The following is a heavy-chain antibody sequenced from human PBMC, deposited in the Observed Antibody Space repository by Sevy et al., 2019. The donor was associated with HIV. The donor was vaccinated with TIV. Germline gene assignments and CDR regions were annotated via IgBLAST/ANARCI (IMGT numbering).Heavy chain of an antibody. J-gene: IGHJ4*02. CDR3: ARVGYCSGGSCYPKGYFDY. V-gene: IGHV3-7*03. Sequence: GGSLRLSCAASGFTFSSYWISWVRQAPGKGLEWVANIKQDGSQKYYVDSVKGRFTISRDNAKNSLYLQMNSLRAEDTAVYYCARVGYCSGGSCYPKGYFDYWGQGTLVTVSS. CDR2: IKQDGSQK. D-gene: IGHD2-15*01. CDR1: GFTFSSYW.